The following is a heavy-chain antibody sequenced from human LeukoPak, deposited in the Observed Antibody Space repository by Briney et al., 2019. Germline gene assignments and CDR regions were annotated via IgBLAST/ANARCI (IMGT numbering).Heavy chain of an antibody. V-gene: IGHV4-61*02. D-gene: IGHD3-9*01. CDR2: IYTSGST. Sequence: PSQTLSLTCTVSGGSISSGSYYWSWIRQPAGKGLEWIGRIYTSGSTNYNPSLKSRVTISLDTSKNQFSLKLSSVTAADTAVYYCARDQGRYFDWLLPPSYNWFDPWGQGTLVTVSS. CDR1: GGSISSGSYY. J-gene: IGHJ5*02. CDR3: ARDQGRYFDWLLPPSYNWFDP.